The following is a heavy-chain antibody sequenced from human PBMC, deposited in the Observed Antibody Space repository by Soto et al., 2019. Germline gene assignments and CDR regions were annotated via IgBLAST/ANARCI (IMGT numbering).Heavy chain of an antibody. CDR3: ATNHALYDYIWGSYRSPLDAFDI. Sequence: GGSLRSSCAASGFTVSSNYMSWVRQAPGKGLEWVSVIYSGGSTYYADSVKGRFTISRHNSKNTLYLQMNSLRAEDTAVYYCATNHALYDYIWGSYRSPLDAFDIWGQGTMVTVSS. CDR1: GFTVSSNY. CDR2: IYSGGST. D-gene: IGHD3-16*02. V-gene: IGHV3-53*04. J-gene: IGHJ3*02.